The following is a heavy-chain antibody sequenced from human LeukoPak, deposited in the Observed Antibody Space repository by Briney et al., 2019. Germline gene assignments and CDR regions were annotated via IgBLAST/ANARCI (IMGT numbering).Heavy chain of an antibody. D-gene: IGHD6-25*01. CDR1: GYTFTSYD. Sequence: ASVKVSCNASGYTFTSYDINWVRQATGQGLEWMGWMNPNSGNTGYAQKFQGRVTMTRNTSISTAYMELSSLRSEDTAVYYCARGLSSGDYMDVWGKGTTVTISS. V-gene: IGHV1-8*01. CDR3: ARGLSSGDYMDV. CDR2: MNPNSGNT. J-gene: IGHJ6*03.